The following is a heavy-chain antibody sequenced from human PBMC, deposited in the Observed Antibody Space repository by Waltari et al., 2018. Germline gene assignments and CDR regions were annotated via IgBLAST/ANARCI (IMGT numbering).Heavy chain of an antibody. J-gene: IGHJ4*02. CDR2: MNPKSGNT. V-gene: IGHV1-8*01. CDR3: ARPGDCSGGSCYSNFDY. CDR1: GYTFTSYD. Sequence: QVQLVQSGAEVKKPGASVKVSCKASGYTFTSYDINRVRQAPGQGLGRTGWMNPKSGNTGYAQKFQGRVTMTRNTSISTAYMELSSLRSEDTAVYYCARPGDCSGGSCYSNFDYWGQGTLVTVSS. D-gene: IGHD2-15*01.